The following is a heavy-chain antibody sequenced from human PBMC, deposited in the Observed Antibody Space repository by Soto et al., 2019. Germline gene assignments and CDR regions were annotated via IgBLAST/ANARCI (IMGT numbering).Heavy chain of an antibody. D-gene: IGHD6-19*01. Sequence: SETLSLTCTVSGGSISSYYWSWIRQPPGKGLEWIGYIYYSGSTNYNPSLKSRVTISVDTSKNQFSLKLSSVTAADTAVYYCARVRWTVAGPGHFDYWGRGTLVTVSS. CDR1: GGSISSYY. J-gene: IGHJ4*02. CDR3: ARVRWTVAGPGHFDY. CDR2: IYYSGST. V-gene: IGHV4-59*01.